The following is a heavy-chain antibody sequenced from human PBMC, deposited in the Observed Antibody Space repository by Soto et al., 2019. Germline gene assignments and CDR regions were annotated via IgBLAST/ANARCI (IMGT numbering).Heavy chain of an antibody. J-gene: IGHJ4*02. CDR1: GFTFSSYA. CDR3: ARELAAAGWVFDY. D-gene: IGHD6-25*01. V-gene: IGHV3-64*01. Sequence: EVQLVESGGGLVQPGRSLRLSCAASGFTFSSYAMHWVRQAPGKGLEYVSAISSNGGSTYYANSVKGRFTISRDNSKNTLYLQMGSLRAEDMAVYYCARELAAAGWVFDYWGQGTLVTVSS. CDR2: ISSNGGST.